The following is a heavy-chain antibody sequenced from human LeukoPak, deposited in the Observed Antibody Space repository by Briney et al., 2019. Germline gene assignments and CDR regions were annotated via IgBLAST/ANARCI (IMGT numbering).Heavy chain of an antibody. J-gene: IGHJ4*02. CDR2: IDAGGSST. D-gene: IGHD1-26*01. Sequence: GGSLRLSCAASGFTFSNHWMHWVRQVPGKGLEWVSRIDAGGSSTSYADSVKGRFSISRDNGKSTLYLQMNSLRADDTAMYYCAREILRDGSYLIEDWGQGILVTVSS. CDR1: GFTFSNHW. CDR3: AREILRDGSYLIED. V-gene: IGHV3-74*01.